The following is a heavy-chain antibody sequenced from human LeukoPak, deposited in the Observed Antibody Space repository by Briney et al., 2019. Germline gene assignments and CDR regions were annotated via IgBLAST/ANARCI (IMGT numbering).Heavy chain of an antibody. CDR3: ARVDGYMDV. D-gene: IGHD2-8*01. V-gene: IGHV4-38-2*02. CDR2: INHSGNT. J-gene: IGHJ6*03. CDR1: GYSISSGYY. Sequence: TSETLSLTCTVSGYSISSGYYWGWIRQPPGKGLGWIGEINHSGNTNYNPSLKSRVTISVDTSKIQFSLRLSSVTAADTAVYYCARVDGYMDVWGKGTTVTVSS.